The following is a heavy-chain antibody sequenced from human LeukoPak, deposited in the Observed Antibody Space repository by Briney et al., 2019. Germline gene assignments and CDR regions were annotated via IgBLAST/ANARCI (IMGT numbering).Heavy chain of an antibody. V-gene: IGHV3-43*01. CDR3: AKDRGGVDY. CDR1: GFTFDDYS. J-gene: IGHJ4*02. CDR2: ISWDGGST. D-gene: IGHD3-16*01. Sequence: GGSLRLSCAASGFTFDDYSMHWVRQGPGKGLEWVSVISWDGGSTSYADSVKGRFTISRDNSKNSLYLQMNSLKSEDSALYYCAKDRGGVDYWGQGTLVTVSS.